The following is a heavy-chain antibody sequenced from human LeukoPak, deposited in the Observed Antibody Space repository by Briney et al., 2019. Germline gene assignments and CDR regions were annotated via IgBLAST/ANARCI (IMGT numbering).Heavy chain of an antibody. V-gene: IGHV1-69*06. CDR3: ARAGWLQYYYFDY. CDR2: IIPIFGTA. CDR1: GDTFSNYA. D-gene: IGHD5-24*01. Sequence: HRASVKVSCKASGDTFSNYAISWVRQAPGQGLEWMGGIIPIFGTAKYAQKFQGRVTITADTSTSTAYMELSSLRSEDTAVYYCARAGWLQYYYFDYWGQGTLVTVSS. J-gene: IGHJ4*02.